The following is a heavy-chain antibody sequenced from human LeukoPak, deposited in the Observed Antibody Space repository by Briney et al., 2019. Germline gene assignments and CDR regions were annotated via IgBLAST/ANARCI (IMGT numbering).Heavy chain of an antibody. CDR3: AKPSMIVVVITPFDY. J-gene: IGHJ4*02. CDR1: GFDFNNYA. D-gene: IGHD3-22*01. Sequence: GGSLSLSCAASGFDFNNYAMSWVRQGPGKRLEWVSAMSGTGYHTYYADSDKTYYADSVKARFTISRDNSKNTLYLQTNSLRAEDTAVYYCAKPSMIVVVITPFDYWGQGTLVTVSS. V-gene: IGHV3-23*01. CDR2: MSGTGYHTYYADSDKT.